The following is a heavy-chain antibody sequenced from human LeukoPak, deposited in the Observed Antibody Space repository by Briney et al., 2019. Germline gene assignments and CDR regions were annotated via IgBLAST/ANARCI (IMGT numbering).Heavy chain of an antibody. CDR3: ARDMEMATISGFDY. CDR2: IYTDGST. CDR1: GFTVSHNY. V-gene: IGHV3-66*01. J-gene: IGHJ4*02. D-gene: IGHD5-12*01. Sequence: GGSLRLSCAASGFTVSHNYMTWIRQAPGKGLEWVSVIYTDGSTYYADSVKGRFTISRDNAKNTLHLQMNSLRAEDTAVYYCARDMEMATISGFDYWGQGTLVTVSS.